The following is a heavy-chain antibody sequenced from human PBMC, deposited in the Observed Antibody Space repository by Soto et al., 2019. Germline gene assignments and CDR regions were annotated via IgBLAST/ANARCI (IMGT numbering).Heavy chain of an antibody. Sequence: EASVKVSCKASGYTFTSYAMHWVRQAPGQRLEWMGWINAGNGNTKYSQKFQGRVTITRDTSASTAYMELSSLRSEDTAVYYCARFWSGYYPAGRVGGMDVWGQGTTVTVSS. D-gene: IGHD3-3*01. V-gene: IGHV1-3*01. J-gene: IGHJ6*02. CDR1: GYTFTSYA. CDR2: INAGNGNT. CDR3: ARFWSGYYPAGRVGGMDV.